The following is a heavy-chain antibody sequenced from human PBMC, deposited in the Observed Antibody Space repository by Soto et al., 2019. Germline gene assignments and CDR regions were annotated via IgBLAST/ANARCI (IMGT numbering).Heavy chain of an antibody. J-gene: IGHJ5*02. D-gene: IGHD2-2*01. CDR2: ISIYSDGA. CDR3: ARVLPGVEAWFGR. Sequence: QVQLVQSGGEVKRPGASVKVSCKTSGYTFSNYGITWVRQAPGQPLEWLGWISIYSDGAIYAQKVQGRVSMTTDTSTTTAYMELRSLRSIDTAVYYCARVLPGVEAWFGRWGQGTLVTVCS. V-gene: IGHV1-18*01. CDR1: GYTFSNYG.